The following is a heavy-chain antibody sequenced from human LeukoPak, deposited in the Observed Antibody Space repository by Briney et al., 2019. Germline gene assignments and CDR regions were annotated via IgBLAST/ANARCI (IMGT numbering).Heavy chain of an antibody. D-gene: IGHD3-16*01. V-gene: IGHV3-7*03. J-gene: IGHJ6*02. CDR1: EFTFSSFW. Sequence: GGSLRLSCAASEFTFSSFWMNWVRQAPGKGLEWVASINHNGNVNYYVDSVKGRFTISRDNAKNSLYLQMSNLRAEDTAVYFCARGGGLDVWGQGATVTVSS. CDR3: ARGGGLDV. CDR2: INHNGNVN.